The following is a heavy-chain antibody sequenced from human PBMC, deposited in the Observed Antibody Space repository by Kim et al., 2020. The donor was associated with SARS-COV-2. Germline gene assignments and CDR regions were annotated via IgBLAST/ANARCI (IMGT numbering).Heavy chain of an antibody. CDR3: ARHGYSYGGYYFDY. D-gene: IGHD5-18*01. Sequence: PHLKSRVTMSVDTSKNQFSLKLSSVTAADTAVYYCARHGYSYGGYYFDYWGQGTLVTVSS. V-gene: IGHV4-59*08. J-gene: IGHJ4*02.